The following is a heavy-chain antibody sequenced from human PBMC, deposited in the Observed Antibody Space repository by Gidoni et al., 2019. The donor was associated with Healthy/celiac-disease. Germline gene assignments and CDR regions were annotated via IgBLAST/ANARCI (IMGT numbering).Heavy chain of an antibody. CDR2: ISYDGSNK. CDR3: ARDPYYYDSSGYFSFDY. D-gene: IGHD3-22*01. CDR1: GFTFSSYA. J-gene: IGHJ4*02. Sequence: QVQLVESGGGVVQPGRSLRLSCAASGFTFSSYAMHWVRQAPGKGLEWVAVISYDGSNKYYADSVKGRFTISRDNSKNTLYLQMNSLRAEDTAVYYCARDPYYYDSSGYFSFDYWGQGTLVTVSS. V-gene: IGHV3-30-3*01.